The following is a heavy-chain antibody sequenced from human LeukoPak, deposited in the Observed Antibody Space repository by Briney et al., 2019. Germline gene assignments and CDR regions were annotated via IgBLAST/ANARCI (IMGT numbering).Heavy chain of an antibody. V-gene: IGHV3-33*06. J-gene: IGHJ4*02. CDR3: AKKGVPTGPFDY. CDR2: IWYDGSNK. CDR1: GFTFSSYG. Sequence: GGSLRLSCAASGFTFSSYGMHWVRQAPGKGLEWVAVIWYDGSNKYYADSVKGRFTISRDNSKNTLYLQMNSLRAEDTAVYYCAKKGVPTGPFDYGGRGPLVTVPS. D-gene: IGHD3-10*01.